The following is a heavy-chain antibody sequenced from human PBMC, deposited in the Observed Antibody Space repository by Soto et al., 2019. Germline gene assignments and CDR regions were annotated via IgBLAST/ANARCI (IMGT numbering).Heavy chain of an antibody. CDR1: GFTLSGYA. Sequence: EVQLAESGGGLAQPGGSLRLSCAASGFTLSGYAMDWVRQAPGKGLEYVSGISSNGVGTYYANSVQGRFTISKDNSKNTVYLPMGSLRPEDMAVYYCARRARPDFYYMDVWGKGTTVTVSS. V-gene: IGHV3-64*01. D-gene: IGHD6-6*01. CDR3: ARRARPDFYYMDV. J-gene: IGHJ6*03. CDR2: ISSNGVGT.